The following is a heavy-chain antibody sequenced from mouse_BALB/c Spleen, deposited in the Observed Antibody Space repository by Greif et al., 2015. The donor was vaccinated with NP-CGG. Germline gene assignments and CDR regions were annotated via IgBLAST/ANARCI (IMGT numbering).Heavy chain of an antibody. V-gene: IGHV1-4*01. D-gene: IGHD1-1*01. Sequence: VQLQQSGAELARPGASVKMSCKASGYTLTSYTMHWVKQRPGQGPEWIGYINPSSGYTNYNQKFKDKATLTADKSSSTAYMQLSSLTSEDSAVYYCARAGSRGAMDYWGQGTSVTVSS. CDR3: ARAGSRGAMDY. CDR1: GYTLTSYT. J-gene: IGHJ4*01. CDR2: INPSSGYT.